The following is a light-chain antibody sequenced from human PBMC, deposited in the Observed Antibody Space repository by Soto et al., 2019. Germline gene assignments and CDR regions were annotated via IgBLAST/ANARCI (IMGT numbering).Light chain of an antibody. CDR2: AAS. CDR3: QQAHDFPRT. J-gene: IGKJ1*01. CDR1: QDIGRW. Sequence: DIQMTQSPSSVSASVGDRVTITCRASQDIGRWLVWYQQKSGKAPKLLIYAASSLQSGVPSRFSGSGSGTDFTLTIFSLQPEDSATYYCQQAHDFPRTFGQGTKVELK. V-gene: IGKV1-12*01.